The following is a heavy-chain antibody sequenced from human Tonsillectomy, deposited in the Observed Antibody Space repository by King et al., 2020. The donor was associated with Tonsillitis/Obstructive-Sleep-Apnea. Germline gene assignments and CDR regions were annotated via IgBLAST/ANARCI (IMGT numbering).Heavy chain of an antibody. CDR1: GYSFTSYW. V-gene: IGHV5-10-1*03. J-gene: IGHJ6*02. CDR3: ASHTGYSNGYPYDMDV. D-gene: IGHD5-18*01. CDR2: IDPSDSYT. Sequence: EVQLVESGAEVKKPGESLRISCKGSGYSFTSYWITWGRQMPGKGLEWMGRIDPSDSYTNYNPSFQGHVTISADKSIRTAYLQWSSLEDSDTAMYYCASHTGYSNGYPYDMDVWGQGTTVTVSS.